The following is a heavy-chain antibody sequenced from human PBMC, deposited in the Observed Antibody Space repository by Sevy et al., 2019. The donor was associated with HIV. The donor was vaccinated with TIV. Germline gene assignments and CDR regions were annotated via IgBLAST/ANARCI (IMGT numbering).Heavy chain of an antibody. CDR1: GGTFSSYA. D-gene: IGHD3-22*01. Sequence: AAVKVSCKAFGGTFSSYAISWVGQAPGQGLEWMGGIIPISATANYAQKFQGRVTITADESTSTAYMEMSGLRSEDTDVDYCASTDYYDSDGHYLYAFDIWGQGTSVSVSS. CDR2: IIPISATA. J-gene: IGHJ3*02. CDR3: ASTDYYDSDGHYLYAFDI. V-gene: IGHV1-69*13.